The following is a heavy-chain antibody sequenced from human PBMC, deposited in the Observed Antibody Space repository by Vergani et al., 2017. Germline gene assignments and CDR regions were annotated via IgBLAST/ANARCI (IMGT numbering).Heavy chain of an antibody. CDR1: GFTVSSNY. D-gene: IGHD6-19*01. CDR2: IYSGGST. J-gene: IGHJ4*02. V-gene: IGHV3-53*01. Sequence: EVQLVESGGGLIQPGGSLRLSCAASGFTVSSNYMSWVRQAPGKGLEWVSVIYSGGSTYYADSVKGRFTISRDNSKNTLYLQMNSLRAEDTAVYYCAKGRIAVAGIAVNYFDYWGQGTLVTVSS. CDR3: AKGRIAVAGIAVNYFDY.